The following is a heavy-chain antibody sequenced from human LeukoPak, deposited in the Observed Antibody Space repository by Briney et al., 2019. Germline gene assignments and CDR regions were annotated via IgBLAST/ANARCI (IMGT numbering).Heavy chain of an antibody. CDR1: GGTFSSYA. CDR2: ISAYNGNT. Sequence: ASVKVSCKASGGTFSSYAISWVRQAPGQGLEWMGWISAYNGNTNYAQKLQGRVTMTTDTSTSTAYMELRSLRSDDTAVYYCARDLDQYSGRYGGFGHDFWGQGTLVTVSS. J-gene: IGHJ4*02. V-gene: IGHV1-18*01. CDR3: ARDLDQYSGRYGGFGHDF. D-gene: IGHD1-26*01.